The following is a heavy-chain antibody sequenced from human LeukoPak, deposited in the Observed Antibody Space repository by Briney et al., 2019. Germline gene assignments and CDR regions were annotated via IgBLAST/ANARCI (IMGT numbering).Heavy chain of an antibody. V-gene: IGHV1-18*01. CDR2: ISPYNGNT. J-gene: IGHJ4*02. D-gene: IGHD2-8*01. Sequence: VASVKVSCRTSGYTFTNYGISWVRQAPGQGLEWMGWISPYNGNTIYAQKLQGRVTVTTDTSTSTAYMELRSLRSDDTAVYYCTRTVLDCKNGVCYDYWGQGTLVTVSP. CDR3: TRTVLDCKNGVCYDY. CDR1: GYTFTNYG.